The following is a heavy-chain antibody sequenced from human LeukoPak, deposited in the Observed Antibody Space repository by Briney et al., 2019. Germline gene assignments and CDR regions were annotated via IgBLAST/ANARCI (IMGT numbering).Heavy chain of an antibody. J-gene: IGHJ6*02. V-gene: IGHV1-69*13. CDR1: GGTFSSYA. CDR2: IIPIFGTA. CDR3: ARVRPDYGDYPYYYYGMDV. D-gene: IGHD4-17*01. Sequence: SVKVSCKASGGTFSSYAISWVRQAPGQGLEWMGGIIPIFGTANYAQKFQGRVTITADESTSTAYMELSSLRSEDTAVYYCARVRPDYGDYPYYYYGMDVWGQGTTVTVSS.